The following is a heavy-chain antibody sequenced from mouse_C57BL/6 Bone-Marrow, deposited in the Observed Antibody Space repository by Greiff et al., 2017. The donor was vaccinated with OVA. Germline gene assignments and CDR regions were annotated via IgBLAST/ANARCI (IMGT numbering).Heavy chain of an antibody. V-gene: IGHV5-4*01. CDR1: GFTFSSYA. D-gene: IGHD1-1*01. J-gene: IGHJ3*01. Sequence: EVQGVESGGGLVKPGGSLKLSCAASGFTFSSYAMSWVRQTLEKRLEWVATISDGGSYTYYPDNVKGRFTISRDNAKNNLYLQMSHLKSEDTAMYYCARENYYGSSLGWFAYWGQGTLVTVSA. CDR3: ARENYYGSSLGWFAY. CDR2: ISDGGSYT.